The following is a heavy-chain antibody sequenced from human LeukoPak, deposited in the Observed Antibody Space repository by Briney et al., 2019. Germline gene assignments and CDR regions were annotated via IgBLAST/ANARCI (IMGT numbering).Heavy chain of an antibody. Sequence: GGSLRLSCAASGFTFSSYSMNWVRQAPGKGLEWVSYISSSSSTIYYADSVKGRFTISRDNAKNSLYLQMNSLRAEDTAVYYCASSFYGSGSFYYYYYYMDVWSKGTTVTVSS. CDR3: ASSFYGSGSFYYYYYYMDV. CDR1: GFTFSSYS. J-gene: IGHJ6*03. CDR2: ISSSSSTI. D-gene: IGHD3-10*01. V-gene: IGHV3-48*01.